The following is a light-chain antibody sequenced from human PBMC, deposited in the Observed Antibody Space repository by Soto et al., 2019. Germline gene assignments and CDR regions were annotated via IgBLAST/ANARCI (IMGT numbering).Light chain of an antibody. V-gene: IGKV3-20*01. J-gene: IGKJ5*01. Sequence: EIVLPQSPGTLSLSPGERATLSCRAIQSVSNNYLAWYQQKPGQAPRLLIYGASSRATGIPDRFSGSGSGTDFTLTISRLEPEDFAVYYCQQYGSSPPITFGQGTRLEIK. CDR1: QSVSNNY. CDR2: GAS. CDR3: QQYGSSPPIT.